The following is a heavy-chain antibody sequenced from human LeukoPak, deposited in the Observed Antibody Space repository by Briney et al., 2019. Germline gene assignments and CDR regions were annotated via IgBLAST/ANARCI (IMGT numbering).Heavy chain of an antibody. J-gene: IGHJ4*02. CDR3: VRWGSAKDFDY. Sequence: GGSLRLSCGASGFTFTIYGIHWVRQAPGKGLEWVAVIWYDGSNEYYADSVKGRFSISRDNSKNTVHLQMNSVRVEDTAVYYCVRWGSAKDFDYWGQGTLLTVSS. D-gene: IGHD2-21*01. CDR1: GFTFTIYG. CDR2: IWYDGSNE. V-gene: IGHV3-33*01.